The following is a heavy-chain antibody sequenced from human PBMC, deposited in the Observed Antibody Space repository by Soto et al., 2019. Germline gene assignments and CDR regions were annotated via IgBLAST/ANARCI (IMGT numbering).Heavy chain of an antibody. Sequence: EVQLVESGGGLVQPGGSLRLSCAASGFTFSDHYMDWVRQAPGQGLEWVGRSRNKANSYSTEYAASVKGRFTISRDESKNSLYLQMNSLKNEDTAVYYCARFSGSYTRGLDYWGQGTLVTVSS. J-gene: IGHJ4*02. CDR3: ARFSGSYTRGLDY. CDR2: SRNKANSYST. CDR1: GFTFSDHY. V-gene: IGHV3-72*01. D-gene: IGHD1-26*01.